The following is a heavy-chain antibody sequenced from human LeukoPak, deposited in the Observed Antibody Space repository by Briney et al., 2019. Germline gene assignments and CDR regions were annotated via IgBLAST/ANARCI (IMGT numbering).Heavy chain of an antibody. J-gene: IGHJ5*02. CDR1: GGSFSGYY. V-gene: IGHV4-34*01. CDR3: ANRGSVVTAMSGHWFDP. Sequence: PSETLSLTCAVYGGSFSGYYWGWIRQPPGKGLEWIGEINHSGSTNYNPSLKSRVTISVDTSKNQFSLKLSSVTAADTAVYYCANRGSVVTAMSGHWFDPWGQGTLVTVSS. D-gene: IGHD2-21*02. CDR2: INHSGST.